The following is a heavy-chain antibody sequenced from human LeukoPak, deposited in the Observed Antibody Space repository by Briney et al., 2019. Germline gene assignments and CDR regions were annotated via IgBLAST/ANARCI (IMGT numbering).Heavy chain of an antibody. CDR2: ISSDGTTT. D-gene: IGHD2-8*02. CDR3: VVIVLG. CDR1: GFTITNYW. Sequence: GGSLRLSCAASGFTITNYWMYWVRQAPGQGLVWVSRISSDGTTTNYADSVRGRFTISRDNAKNMLYLQMNSLRAEDTAIYYCVVIVLGWGQGTLVTVSS. J-gene: IGHJ4*02. V-gene: IGHV3-74*01.